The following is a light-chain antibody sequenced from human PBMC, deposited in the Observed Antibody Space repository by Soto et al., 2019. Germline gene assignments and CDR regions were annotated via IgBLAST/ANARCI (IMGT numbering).Light chain of an antibody. V-gene: IGKV1-16*01. CDR1: QGIGNS. CDR3: QQYNGHPFT. J-gene: IGKJ3*01. CDR2: GVF. Sequence: DIQMTQSPSSLSASVGDRVTITCRASQGIGNSLAWFQQKPGKAPKSLIYGVFSLQGGVPSRFSGSVSGTDFTLTISSLQPEDFSTYYCQQYNGHPFTFGPGTKVDVK.